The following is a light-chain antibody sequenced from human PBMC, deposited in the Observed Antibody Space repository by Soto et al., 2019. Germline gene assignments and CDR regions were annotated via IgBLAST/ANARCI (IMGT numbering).Light chain of an antibody. V-gene: IGKV3-15*01. CDR1: QSVSNN. CDR3: QQYNNWPPNT. J-gene: IGKJ5*01. CDR2: GAS. Sequence: EIVLTQSPATPSLSPGERATLSCGASQSVSNNLAWYQQKPGQAPRLLIYGASTRATGIPARFSGSGSGTEFTLTISSLQSEDFAVYYCQQYNNWPPNTFGQGTRLEIK.